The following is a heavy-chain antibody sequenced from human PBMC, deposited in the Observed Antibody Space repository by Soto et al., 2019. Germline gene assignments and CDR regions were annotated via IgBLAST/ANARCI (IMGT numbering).Heavy chain of an antibody. J-gene: IGHJ6*03. CDR2: IYYSGST. D-gene: IGHD1-1*01. Sequence: SETLSLTCTVSGGSISSYYWSWIRQPPGKGLEWIGYIYYSGSTNYNPSLKSRVTISVDTSKNQFSLKLSSVTAADTAVYYCARVNWNDEDYYYMDVWGKGTTVTVSS. CDR3: ARVNWNDEDYYYMDV. CDR1: GGSISSYY. V-gene: IGHV4-59*01.